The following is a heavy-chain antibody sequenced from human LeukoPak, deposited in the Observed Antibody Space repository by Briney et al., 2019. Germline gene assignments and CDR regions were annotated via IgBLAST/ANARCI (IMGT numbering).Heavy chain of an antibody. CDR1: GYTFTSYG. CDR2: ISAYNGNT. D-gene: IGHD5-18*01. V-gene: IGHV1-18*04. CDR3: ARVGIQLWLGPTFDY. Sequence: ASVKVFSKASGYTFTSYGISWVRQAPGQGLEWMGWISAYNGNTNYAQKLQGRVTMTTDTSTSTAYMELRSLRSDDTAVYYCARVGIQLWLGPTFDYWGQGTLVTVSS. J-gene: IGHJ4*02.